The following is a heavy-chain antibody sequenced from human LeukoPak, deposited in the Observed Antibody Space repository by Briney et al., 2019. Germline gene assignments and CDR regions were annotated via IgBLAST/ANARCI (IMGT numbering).Heavy chain of an antibody. CDR3: ARQGYSDYGMDV. Sequence: GESLKISCKGSGYIFTNSWIAWVRQMPEKGLECMGIIYPGDSDTRYSPSFQGQVTISADKSISTAYLQWSSLKASDTAMYYCARQGYSDYGMDVWGQGTTVTVS. J-gene: IGHJ6*02. V-gene: IGHV5-51*01. CDR2: IYPGDSDT. D-gene: IGHD1-1*01. CDR1: GYIFTNSW.